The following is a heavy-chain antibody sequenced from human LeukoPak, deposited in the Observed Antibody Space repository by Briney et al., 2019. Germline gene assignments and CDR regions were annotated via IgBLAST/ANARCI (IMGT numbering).Heavy chain of an antibody. CDR3: ARGRPAHYFDS. Sequence: PGGSLGLSCAASGFTVSSTYLTWVRQAPGKGLEWLSVIYGGGYTYYADSVKGRFFISRDISENMVYLQMNSLSVEDTAVYFCARGRPAHYFDSWGPGTLVTVS. CDR2: IYGGGYT. CDR1: GFTVSSTY. V-gene: IGHV3-66*01. D-gene: IGHD6-6*01. J-gene: IGHJ4*02.